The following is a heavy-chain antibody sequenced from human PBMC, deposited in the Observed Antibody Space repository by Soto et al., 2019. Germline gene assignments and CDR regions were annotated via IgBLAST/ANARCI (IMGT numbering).Heavy chain of an antibody. V-gene: IGHV3-30*03. CDR1: GFTFSSYG. CDR2: ISYDGSNT. CDR3: ATERGLSASSSISSSAAFAY. J-gene: IGHJ4*02. D-gene: IGHD1-26*01. Sequence: QVQLVESGGGVVQPGRSLRLSCVASGFTFSSYGMHWVRQAPGKGLEWVAIISYDGSNTNYADSVKGRFTISRDNSKNTLYLPMNSLRAEATSVYYCATERGLSASSSISSSAAFAYWAQGTLVTVSS.